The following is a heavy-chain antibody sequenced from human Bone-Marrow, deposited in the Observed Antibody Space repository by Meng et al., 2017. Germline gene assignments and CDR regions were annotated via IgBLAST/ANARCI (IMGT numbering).Heavy chain of an antibody. CDR2: MNPNSGNT. CDR1: GYTFTSYD. Sequence: VQLVQSGAEVKKPGASVKVSCKASGYTFTSYDINWVRQATGQGLEWMGWMNPNSGNTGYAQKFQGRVTMTRNTSISTAYMELSSLRSEDTAVYYCARARYYDFWSGYYYYYGMDVWGQGTTVTVSS. J-gene: IGHJ6*02. V-gene: IGHV1-8*01. D-gene: IGHD3-3*01. CDR3: ARARYYDFWSGYYYYYGMDV.